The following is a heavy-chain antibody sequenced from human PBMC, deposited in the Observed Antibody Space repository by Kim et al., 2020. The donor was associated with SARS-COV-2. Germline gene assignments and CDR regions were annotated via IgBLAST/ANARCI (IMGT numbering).Heavy chain of an antibody. V-gene: IGHV3-30*04. Sequence: GGSLRLSCAASGFTFSSYAMHWVRQAPGKGLEWVAVISYDGSNKYYADSVKGRFTISRDNSKNTLYLQMNSLRAEDTAVYYCARDRDCSGGRGYSIVHLDYWGQGNRVTVSS. J-gene: IGHJ4*02. CDR3: ARDRDCSGGRGYSIVHLDY. CDR2: ISYDGSNK. D-gene: IGHD2-15*01. CDR1: GFTFSSYA.